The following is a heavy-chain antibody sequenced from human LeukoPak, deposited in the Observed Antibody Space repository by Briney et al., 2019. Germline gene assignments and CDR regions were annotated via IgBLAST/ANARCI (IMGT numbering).Heavy chain of an antibody. V-gene: IGHV1-2*02. CDR2: INPNSGGT. J-gene: IGHJ5*02. CDR3: ARDVRRGRRDGYNFFLMNNNWFDP. CDR1: GYTFTGYY. Sequence: GASVKVSCKASGYTFTGYYMHWVRQAPGQGLEWMGWINPNSGGTNYAQKFQGRVTMTRDTSISTAYMELSRLRSDDTAVYYCARDVRRGRRDGYNFFLMNNNWFDPWGQGTLVTVSS. D-gene: IGHD5-24*01.